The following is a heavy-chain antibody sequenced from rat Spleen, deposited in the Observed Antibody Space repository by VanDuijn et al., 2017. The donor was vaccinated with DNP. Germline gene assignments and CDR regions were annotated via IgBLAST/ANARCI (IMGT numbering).Heavy chain of an antibody. CDR3: ASWAPIAPLSTSNY. D-gene: IGHD1-2*01. CDR2: INTDGGST. J-gene: IGHJ2*01. CDR1: GFTFSSYW. Sequence: EVQLVETGGGLVQPGRSLKLSCVASGFTFSSYWMLWIRQAPGKGLEWVASINTDGGSTYYPDSVKGRFTISRDNAENTVYLQMSSLRSEDTATYYCASWAPIAPLSTSNYWGQGVMVTVSS. V-gene: IGHV5-58*01.